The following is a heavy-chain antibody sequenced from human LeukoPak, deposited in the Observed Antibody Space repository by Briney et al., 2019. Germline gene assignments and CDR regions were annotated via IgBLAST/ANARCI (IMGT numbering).Heavy chain of an antibody. J-gene: IGHJ6*02. CDR3: ARDPPQNYDFWSGYSRPGYYYYGMDV. V-gene: IGHV3-21*01. CDR1: GFTFSSYS. D-gene: IGHD3-3*01. Sequence: GGSLRLSCAASGFTFSSYSMNWVRQAPGKGLEWVSSISSSSSYIYYADSVKGRFTISRDNAKNSLYLPMNSLRAEDTAVYYCARDPPQNYDFWSGYSRPGYYYYGMDVWGQGTTVTVSS. CDR2: ISSSSSYI.